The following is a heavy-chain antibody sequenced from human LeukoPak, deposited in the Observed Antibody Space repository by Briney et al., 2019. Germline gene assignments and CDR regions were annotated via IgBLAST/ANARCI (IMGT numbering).Heavy chain of an antibody. D-gene: IGHD5-12*01. J-gene: IGHJ4*02. CDR3: AREPEGVRYSGYDFGY. V-gene: IGHV3-53*01. CDR2: IYSGGIT. CDR1: WFTVSSNY. Sequence: GGSLRLSCAASWFTVSSNYMSWIRQAPGKGLEWVSVIYSGGITYYADSVKGRFTISRDNSKNTLYLQMNSLRAEDTAVYYCAREPEGVRYSGYDFGYWGQGTLVTVSS.